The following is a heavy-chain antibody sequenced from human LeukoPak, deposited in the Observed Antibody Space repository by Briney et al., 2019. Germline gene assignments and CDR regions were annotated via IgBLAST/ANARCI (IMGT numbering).Heavy chain of an antibody. CDR1: GGSIRSYY. J-gene: IGHJ3*02. CDR3: ARGPYKYDGSGAFDI. CDR2: IYTSGST. Sequence: SETLSLTCTVSGGSIRSYYWSWIRQPAGKGLEWIGRIYTSGSTNYNPSLKSRVTISVDTSKNQFSLKLTSVTAADTAVYYCARGPYKYDGSGAFDIWGQGTKVTVSS. D-gene: IGHD3-22*01. V-gene: IGHV4-4*07.